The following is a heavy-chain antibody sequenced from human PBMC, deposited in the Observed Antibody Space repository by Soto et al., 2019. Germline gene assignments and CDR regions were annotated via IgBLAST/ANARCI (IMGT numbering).Heavy chain of an antibody. CDR3: ARGRRYYDFWSGYSNWFDP. CDR1: GGSFSGYY. V-gene: IGHV4-34*01. J-gene: IGHJ5*02. D-gene: IGHD3-3*01. Sequence: PSETLSLTCAVYGGSFSGYYWSWIRQPPGKGLEWIGEINHSGSTNYNPSLKSRVTISVDTSKNQFSLKLSSVTAADTAVYYCARGRRYYDFWSGYSNWFDPWGQGTLVTV. CDR2: INHSGST.